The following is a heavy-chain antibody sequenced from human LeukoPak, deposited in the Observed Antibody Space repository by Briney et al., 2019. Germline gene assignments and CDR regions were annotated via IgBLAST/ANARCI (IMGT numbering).Heavy chain of an antibody. CDR1: GFTFSSYG. J-gene: IGHJ4*02. CDR3: AQVLPMLRAIASAY. CDR2: ISVSGGIT. D-gene: IGHD3-10*01. Sequence: GASLRLSCAASGFTFSSYGMSWVRQAPGGGMEWVAAISVSGGITYYSTSVPRRSTISPYNPKNSLYLQINSLRAADTAVYYCAQVLPMLRAIASAYCGQATLVTVSS. V-gene: IGHV3-23*01.